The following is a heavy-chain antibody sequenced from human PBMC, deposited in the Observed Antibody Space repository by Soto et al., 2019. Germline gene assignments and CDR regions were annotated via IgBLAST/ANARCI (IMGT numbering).Heavy chain of an antibody. J-gene: IGHJ4*02. D-gene: IGHD3-10*01. CDR1: GGSFSGYY. CDR3: AKTYYGSGSYFLDY. CDR2: ISDSGGGT. Sequence: ETLSLTCAVYGGSFSGYYWSWVRQAPGKGLEWVSVISDSGGGTHSADSVKGRFTISRDNSKNTLYLQMNSLRAEDTAVYYCAKTYYGSGSYFLDYWGPGTLVTVSS. V-gene: IGHV3-23*01.